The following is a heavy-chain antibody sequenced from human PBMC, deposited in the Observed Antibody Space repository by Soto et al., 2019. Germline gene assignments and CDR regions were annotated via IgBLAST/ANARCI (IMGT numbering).Heavy chain of an antibody. V-gene: IGHV4-59*01. CDR2: IYYSGST. CDR1: GGSISNYY. J-gene: IGHJ6*03. Sequence: QVQLQESGPGLVKPSETLSLTCTVSGGSISNYYWSWIRQTPGKGLEWIGDIYYSGSTNYNPSRKSRVTHSVDTYKNQFSLKLSSVTAADTAVYYCAREAVRDDFWSGYYSPYYYFYMDVWGKGTMVTVSS. D-gene: IGHD3-3*01. CDR3: AREAVRDDFWSGYYSPYYYFYMDV.